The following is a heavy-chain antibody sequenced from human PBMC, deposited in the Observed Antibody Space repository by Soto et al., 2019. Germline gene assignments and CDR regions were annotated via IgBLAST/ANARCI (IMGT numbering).Heavy chain of an antibody. V-gene: IGHV3-23*01. CDR2: VSANGRNT. CDR1: GFTFSSYA. D-gene: IGHD3-16*01. J-gene: IGHJ5*02. CDR3: AKVLSSLGCLALGPPFVP. Sequence: GVSLRLSCAASGFTFSSYAMNWVRQAPGKGLEWVSSVSANGRNTYYADSVKGRFTVSRDKSKNALFLQLDSLRAEDTAIYYCAKVLSSLGCLALGPPFVPWGRETLSAVSS.